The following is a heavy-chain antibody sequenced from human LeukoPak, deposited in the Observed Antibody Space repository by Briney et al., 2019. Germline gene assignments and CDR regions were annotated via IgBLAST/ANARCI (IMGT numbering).Heavy chain of an antibody. CDR3: AKDQPTDGYNSI. V-gene: IGHV3-23*01. Sequence: GGSLRLSCEASGFIFSNYAMSWLRQAPGKGLEWVSTIHDRNNYADSVKGRFTTSRDNSRSTLYLQMDSLRAEDTAVYYCAKDQPTDGYNSIWGRGTLVTVSS. J-gene: IGHJ4*02. D-gene: IGHD5-24*01. CDR2: IHDRN. CDR1: GFIFSNYA.